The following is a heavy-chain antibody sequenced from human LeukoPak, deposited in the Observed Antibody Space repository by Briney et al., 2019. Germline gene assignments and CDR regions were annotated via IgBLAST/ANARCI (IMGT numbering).Heavy chain of an antibody. V-gene: IGHV1-2*02. J-gene: IGHJ6*01. D-gene: IGHD5-24*01. CDR2: INPNSGAT. CDR1: GYTFTSYY. CDR3: ARELDMAAKRYYYGMDV. Sequence: ASVKVSCKASGYTFTSYYMHWVRQAPGRGLEWMGWINPNSGATKYAQKFQGRVTMTRDTSISTAYMELSSLRSDDTAVYYCARELDMAAKRYYYGMDVWVQGTTVIVSS.